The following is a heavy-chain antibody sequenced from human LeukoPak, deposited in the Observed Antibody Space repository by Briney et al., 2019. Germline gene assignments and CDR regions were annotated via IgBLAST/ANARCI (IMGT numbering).Heavy chain of an antibody. CDR3: ARGRGYCSSTSCRRWFDP. D-gene: IGHD2-2*01. V-gene: IGHV3-20*04. J-gene: IGHJ5*02. CDR2: ISWNSGSI. Sequence: GGSLRLSCAASGVTFSSYAMSWVRQAPGKGLEWVSGISWNSGSIGYADSVKGRFTISRDNAKNSLYLQMNSLRAEDTAVYYCARGRGYCSSTSCRRWFDPWGQGTLVTVSS. CDR1: GVTFSSYA.